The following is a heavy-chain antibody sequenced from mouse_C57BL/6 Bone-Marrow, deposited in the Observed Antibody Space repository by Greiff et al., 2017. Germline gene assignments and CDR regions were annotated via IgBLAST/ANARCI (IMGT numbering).Heavy chain of an antibody. J-gene: IGHJ2*01. CDR3: ARDYYGCFDY. V-gene: IGHV1-69*01. Sequence: VQLQQPGAELVMPGASVKLSCKASGYTFTSYWLHWVKQRPGQGLEWIGALDPSDSYTNYNQKFKGKSTLTVDKSSSTAYMPLISLTSEDSAVYYCARDYYGCFDYWGQGTTLTVSS. CDR2: LDPSDSYT. D-gene: IGHD1-1*01. CDR1: GYTFTSYW.